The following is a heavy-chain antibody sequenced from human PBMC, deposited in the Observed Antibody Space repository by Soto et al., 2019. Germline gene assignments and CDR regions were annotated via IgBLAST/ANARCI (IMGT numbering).Heavy chain of an antibody. J-gene: IGHJ4*02. CDR1: GFTFSRNW. CDR3: ARGPYGDYGFSY. D-gene: IGHD4-17*01. CDR2: INSDGTTT. V-gene: IGHV3-74*01. Sequence: GGSLRLSCAASGFTFSRNWMHWVRQAPGKGLVWLSRINSDGTTTTYADSVKGRFTISRDNSKNTLYLQINSLRAEDTAVYYCARGPYGDYGFSYWGQGTLVTVSS.